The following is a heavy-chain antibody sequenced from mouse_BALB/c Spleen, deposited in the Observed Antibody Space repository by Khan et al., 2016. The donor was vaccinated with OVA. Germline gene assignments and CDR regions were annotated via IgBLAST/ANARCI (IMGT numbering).Heavy chain of an antibody. J-gene: IGHJ4*01. CDR2: IWGSGNT. CDR1: GFSLTDYG. CDR3: AKGVWSYYYTLDY. V-gene: IGHV2-6-5*01. Sequence: VKLLESGPGLVAPSQSLSITCTVSGFSLTDYGVSWIRQPPGKGLEWLGVIWGSGNTYYNSALKSRLSISKDNSKSQVFLKMTSLQTDDTAMYYCAKGVWSYYYTLDYWGQGTSVTVSS.